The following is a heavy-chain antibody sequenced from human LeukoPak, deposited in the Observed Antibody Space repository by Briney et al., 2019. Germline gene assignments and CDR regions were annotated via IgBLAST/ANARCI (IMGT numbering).Heavy chain of an antibody. CDR1: GGTFSSYA. CDR2: IIPIFGTA. CDR3: ARDLRFRRSSGWDFDY. V-gene: IGHV1-69*13. D-gene: IGHD6-19*01. J-gene: IGHJ4*02. Sequence: SVKVSCKASGGTFSSYAISWVRQAPGQGLEWMGGIIPIFGTANYAQKFQGRVTITADGSTSTAYMELSSLRSEDTAVYYCARDLRFRRSSGWDFDYWGQGTLVTVSS.